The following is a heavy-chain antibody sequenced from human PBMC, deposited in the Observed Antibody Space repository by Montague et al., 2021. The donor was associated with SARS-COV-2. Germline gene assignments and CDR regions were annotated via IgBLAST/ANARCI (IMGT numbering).Heavy chain of an antibody. CDR1: GFTFSDCY. D-gene: IGHD3-10*01. CDR3: ASFTMVRGAPGYGMDV. Sequence: SLRLSCAASGFTFSDCYMTWTRQAPGKGLEWLSYISTRSTYTNYADSAKGRFTISRDDAKNSLYLQMNSLRAEDTAVYYCASFTMVRGAPGYGMDVWGQGTTVTVSS. V-gene: IGHV3-11*03. CDR2: ISTRSTYT. J-gene: IGHJ6*02.